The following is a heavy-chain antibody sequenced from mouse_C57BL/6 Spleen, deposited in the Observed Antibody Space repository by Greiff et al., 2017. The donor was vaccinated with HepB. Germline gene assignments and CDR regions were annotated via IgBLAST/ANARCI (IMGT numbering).Heavy chain of an antibody. CDR3: TRVDDYDGWYFDV. Sequence: EVMLVESGGGLVKPGGSLKLSCAASGFTFSDYGMHWVRQAPEKGLEWVAYISSGSSTIYYADTVKGRFTISRDNAKSTLFLQMTSLRSEDTAMYYSTRVDDYDGWYFDVWGTGTTVTVSS. V-gene: IGHV5-17*01. D-gene: IGHD2-4*01. J-gene: IGHJ1*03. CDR1: GFTFSDYG. CDR2: ISSGSSTI.